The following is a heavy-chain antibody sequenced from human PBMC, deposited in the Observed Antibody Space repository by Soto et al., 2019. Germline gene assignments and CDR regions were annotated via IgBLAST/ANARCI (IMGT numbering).Heavy chain of an antibody. CDR1: GYTFTSYG. CDR2: LKPNSGNT. J-gene: IGHJ4*02. V-gene: IGHV1-8*02. D-gene: IGHD5-12*01. Sequence: ASVNVSCKASGYTFTSYGKSWVRQAPGQGLEWMGWLKPNSGNTAYAQKVQGRVTMTRNTSISTAYMELSSLRSEDTAVYYCARGRWLRCDYWGQGTLVTVSS. CDR3: ARGRWLRCDY.